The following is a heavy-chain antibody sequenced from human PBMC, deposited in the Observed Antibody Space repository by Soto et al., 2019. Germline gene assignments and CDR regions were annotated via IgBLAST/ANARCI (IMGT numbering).Heavy chain of an antibody. CDR3: AKDTYYHDSSGFYVFDY. J-gene: IGHJ4*02. CDR2: TSYDGRNN. Sequence: PGGSLRLSCAASGSIFSSYGMHWVRQAPGKGLEWVAVTSYDGRNNNYADSVRGRFTISRDNSKNTLYLQMNSLRAEDTAMYYCAKDTYYHDSSGFYVFDYWGQGTPVTVSS. CDR1: GSIFSSYG. V-gene: IGHV3-30*18. D-gene: IGHD3-22*01.